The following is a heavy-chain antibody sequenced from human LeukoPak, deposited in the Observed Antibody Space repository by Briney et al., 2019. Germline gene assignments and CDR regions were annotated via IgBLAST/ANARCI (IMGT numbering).Heavy chain of an antibody. Sequence: AGGSLRLSCAASGFTVSSNYMSWVRQAPGKGLEWVSVIYSGGSTYYADSVKGRFTISRDNSKNTLYLQMNSLRAEDTAVHYCARDMARTSYYYYGMDVWGQGTTVTVSS. CDR2: IYSGGST. CDR3: ARDMARTSYYYYGMDV. J-gene: IGHJ6*02. CDR1: GFTVSSNY. D-gene: IGHD3-10*01. V-gene: IGHV3-66*01.